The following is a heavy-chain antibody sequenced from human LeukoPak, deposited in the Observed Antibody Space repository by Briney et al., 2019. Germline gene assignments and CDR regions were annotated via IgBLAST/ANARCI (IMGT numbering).Heavy chain of an antibody. J-gene: IGHJ4*02. CDR1: GGSISSYY. D-gene: IGHD3-10*01. V-gene: IGHV4-59*01. Sequence: SETLSLTCTVSGGSISSYYWSWIRQPPGKGLEWIGYIYYSGSTNYNPSLKGRVTISVDTSKNQFSLKLSSVTAADTAVYYCARGRYITMVRGVINYFDYWGQGTLVTVSS. CDR2: IYYSGST. CDR3: ARGRYITMVRGVINYFDY.